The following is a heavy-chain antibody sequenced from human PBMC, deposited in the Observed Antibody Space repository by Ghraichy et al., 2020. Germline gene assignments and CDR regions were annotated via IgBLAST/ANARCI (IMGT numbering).Heavy chain of an antibody. Sequence: GGSLRLSCAASGFTFSSYAMSWVRQAPGKGLEWVSAISGSGGSTYYADSVKGRFTISRDNAKNSLYLQMNSLRDEDTAVYYCARGAGYCDGDCYDYWGQGTLVTVSS. CDR2: ISGSGGST. D-gene: IGHD2-21*01. CDR1: GFTFSSYA. J-gene: IGHJ4*02. CDR3: ARGAGYCDGDCYDY. V-gene: IGHV3-23*01.